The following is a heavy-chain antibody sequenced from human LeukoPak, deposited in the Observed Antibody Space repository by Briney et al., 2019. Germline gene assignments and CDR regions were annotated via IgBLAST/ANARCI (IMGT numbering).Heavy chain of an antibody. CDR1: GGSISSGGYY. Sequence: SQTLSLTCTVSGGSISSGGYYWSWIRQHPGKGLEWIGYIYYSGSTYYNPSLKSRVTISVDTSKNQFSLKLSSVTAADTAVYYWARFFVVVPAARGNGSAPWGQEPLVPFSS. J-gene: IGHJ5*02. D-gene: IGHD2-2*01. CDR3: ARFFVVVPAARGNGSAP. V-gene: IGHV4-31*03. CDR2: IYYSGST.